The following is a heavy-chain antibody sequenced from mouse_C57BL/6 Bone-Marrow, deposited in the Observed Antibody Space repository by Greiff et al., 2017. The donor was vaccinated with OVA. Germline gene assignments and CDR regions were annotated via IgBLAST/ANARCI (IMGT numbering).Heavy chain of an antibody. D-gene: IGHD2-5*01. CDR1: GYPFSDYE. V-gene: IGHV1-15*01. J-gene: IGHJ4*01. CDR3: TRGYSNYYAMDY. CDR2: IDPETGGT. Sequence: GPLQPSWAELVRPGASVTLSCKASGYPFSDYEMPWVKQTPLPGLEWIWAIDPETGGTAYNQKFKGKAILTADKSSSTAYMELRSLTSEDSAVYYCTRGYSNYYAMDYWGQGTSVTVSS.